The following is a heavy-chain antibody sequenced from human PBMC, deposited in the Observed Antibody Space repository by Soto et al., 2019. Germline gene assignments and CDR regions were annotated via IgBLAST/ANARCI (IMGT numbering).Heavy chain of an antibody. J-gene: IGHJ4*02. D-gene: IGHD5-12*01. CDR2: IYYSGST. V-gene: IGHV4-39*01. Sequence: SETLSLTCTVSGGSISSSSYYWGWIRQPPGKGLEWIGSIYYSGSTYYNPSLKSRVTISVDTSKNQFSLKLSSVTAADTAVYHCARLGGQKWLPLDYWGQGTLVTVSS. CDR1: GGSISSSSYY. CDR3: ARLGGQKWLPLDY.